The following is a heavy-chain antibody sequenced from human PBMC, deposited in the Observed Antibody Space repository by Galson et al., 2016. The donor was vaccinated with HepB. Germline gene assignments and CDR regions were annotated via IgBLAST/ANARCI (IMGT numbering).Heavy chain of an antibody. CDR1: GFTFSGSA. Sequence: SLRLSCAASGFTFSGSAIHWVRQASGKGLEWVGRTINRARSCTTDYVASVKGRFTVSRDNSKSSVYLHMNGLKPEDTAIYYCTRTGLGDFDYWGRGTLVTVSS. CDR2: TINRARSCTT. CDR3: TRTGLGDFDY. V-gene: IGHV3-73*01. J-gene: IGHJ4*02.